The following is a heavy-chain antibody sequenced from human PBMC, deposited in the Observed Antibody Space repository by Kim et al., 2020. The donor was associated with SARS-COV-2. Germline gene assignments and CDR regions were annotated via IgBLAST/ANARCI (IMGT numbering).Heavy chain of an antibody. V-gene: IGHV5-51*01. CDR3: ARVVYCGGDCYRNFDY. D-gene: IGHD2-21*02. CDR2: IFPGDSNT. CDR1: GYSFSNYW. Sequence: GESLKISCKASGYSFSNYWIGWVRQMPGKGLEWMGIIFPGDSNTRYSPSFQGQVTVLADKFISTAYLQWSSLRASDTAIYYCARVVYCGGDCYRNFDYWG. J-gene: IGHJ4*01.